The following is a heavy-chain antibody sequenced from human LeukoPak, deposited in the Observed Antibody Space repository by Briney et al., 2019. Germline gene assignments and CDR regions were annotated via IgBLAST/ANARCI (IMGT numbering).Heavy chain of an antibody. V-gene: IGHV1-8*03. D-gene: IGHD2-2*01. J-gene: IGHJ4*02. CDR2: MNPSSGDT. CDR1: GYTFTSFD. CDR3: ARDSCSSTSCTFDY. Sequence: ASVKVSCKASGYTFTSFDINWVRQATGQGPEWMGRMNPSSGDTGYAQKFQGRVTFTRDTSTNTAYMELSSLRSEDTAVYYCARDSCSSTSCTFDYWGQGTLVTVSS.